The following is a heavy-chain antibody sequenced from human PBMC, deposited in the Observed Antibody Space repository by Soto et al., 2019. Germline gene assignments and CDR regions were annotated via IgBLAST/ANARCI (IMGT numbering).Heavy chain of an antibody. CDR2: ISHDGSNK. CDR3: AKPPGLAKDSNYVGFDY. Sequence: QVQLVESGGGVVQPGRSLRLSCAASGFTFSSYGMHWVHQAPGKGLEWVAVISHDGSNKYYADSVKGRFTISRDNSKNTLYLQMNSLRAEDTAVYYCAKPPGLAKDSNYVGFDYWGQGTLVTVSS. J-gene: IGHJ4*02. CDR1: GFTFSSYG. V-gene: IGHV3-30*18. D-gene: IGHD4-4*01.